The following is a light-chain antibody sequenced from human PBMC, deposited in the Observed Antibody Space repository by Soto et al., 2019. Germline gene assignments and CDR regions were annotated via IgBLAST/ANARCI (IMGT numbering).Light chain of an antibody. Sequence: EIVLTQSPATLSVSPGERATLSCRASQSVSINLAWYQLKPGQAPRFLIYEASTRATGIPARFSGSGSGTEFTLTISSLQSEDSAIYYCQQYYNWPPLYTFGQGTKLEIK. CDR2: EAS. V-gene: IGKV3D-15*01. CDR1: QSVSIN. J-gene: IGKJ2*01. CDR3: QQYYNWPPLYT.